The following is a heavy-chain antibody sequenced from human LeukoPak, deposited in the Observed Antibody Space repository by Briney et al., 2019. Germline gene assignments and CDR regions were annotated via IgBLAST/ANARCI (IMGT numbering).Heavy chain of an antibody. Sequence: GGSMRLSCAASGFILHNHAMTCVRQPPGKGLQWISVISGSGRTIEYEDSVKGRFTISRDNSKNTVSLQMNNLRVEDTAIYYCAKNVMVKRYIDYWGQGTPVTVSS. CDR2: ISGSGRTI. CDR3: AKNVMVKRYIDY. D-gene: IGHD5-18*01. CDR1: GFILHNHA. J-gene: IGHJ4*02. V-gene: IGHV3-23*01.